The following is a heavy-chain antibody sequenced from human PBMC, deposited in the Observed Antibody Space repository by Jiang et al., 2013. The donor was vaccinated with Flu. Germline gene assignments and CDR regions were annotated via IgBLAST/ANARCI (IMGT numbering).Heavy chain of an antibody. CDR2: TYYNSKWYH. D-gene: IGHD6-13*01. CDR3: ARGYRSSFDY. J-gene: IGHJ4*02. CDR1: GDSVSSNVAA. V-gene: IGHV6-1*01. Sequence: QTLSLTCDISGDSVSSNVAAWNWIRQSPSRGLEWLGRTYYNSKWYHDFAVSVKSRITIDPDTSKNQFSLQLNSLTPEDTAVYYCARGYRSSFDYWGQGTQVAVSS.